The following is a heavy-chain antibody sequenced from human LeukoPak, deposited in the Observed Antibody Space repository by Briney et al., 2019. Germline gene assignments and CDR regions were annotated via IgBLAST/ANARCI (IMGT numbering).Heavy chain of an antibody. V-gene: IGHV5-51*01. CDR3: ASQRTVTTYYPPVVDY. Sequence: GESLQISCKGSGYGFTSYWIGWVRQMPGKGLEWMGIIYPGDSDTRYSPSFQGQVTISADKSISTAYLQWSSLKASDTAMYYYASQRTVTTYYPPVVDYWGQGTLVTVSS. CDR1: GYGFTSYW. J-gene: IGHJ4*02. CDR2: IYPGDSDT. D-gene: IGHD4-17*01.